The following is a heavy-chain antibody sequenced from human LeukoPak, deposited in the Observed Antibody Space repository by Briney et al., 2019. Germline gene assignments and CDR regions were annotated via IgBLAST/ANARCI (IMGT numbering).Heavy chain of an antibody. J-gene: IGHJ5*02. V-gene: IGHV4-39*01. D-gene: IGHD2-21*02. Sequence: PSETLSLTCTVSGGSISSTSYYWGWIRQPPGKGLEWIGTINYSGSTYYNPSLKSRVTISVDTSKNQISLKLNSVTAADTAMYYCARHGDLLSPFQTWGQGTLVTVPS. CDR2: INYSGST. CDR3: ARHGDLLSPFQT. CDR1: GGSISSTSYY.